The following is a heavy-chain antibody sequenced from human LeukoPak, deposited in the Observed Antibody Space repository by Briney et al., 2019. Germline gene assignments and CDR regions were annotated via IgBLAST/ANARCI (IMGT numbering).Heavy chain of an antibody. D-gene: IGHD4-17*01. CDR1: GGSISSGGYC. J-gene: IGHJ4*02. CDR2: IYYSGST. Sequence: SQTLSLTCTVSGGSISSGGYCWSWIRQHPGKGLEWIGYIYYSGSTYYNPSLKSRVTISVDTSKNQFSLKLSSVTAADTAVYYCARGANYGDIFDYWGQGTLVTVSS. V-gene: IGHV4-31*03. CDR3: ARGANYGDIFDY.